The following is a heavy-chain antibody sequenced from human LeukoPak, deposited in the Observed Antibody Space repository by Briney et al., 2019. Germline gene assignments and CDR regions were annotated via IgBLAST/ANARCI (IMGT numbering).Heavy chain of an antibody. Sequence: PSETLSLTCAVYGGSFSGYYRSWIRQPPGKGLEWIGEVNHSGSTNYNPSLKSRVTISVDTSKNQFSLKLTSVTAADTAVYYCASLVTTAIDPWGQGTLVTVSS. D-gene: IGHD4-17*01. V-gene: IGHV4-34*01. CDR1: GGSFSGYY. CDR2: VNHSGST. CDR3: ASLVTTAIDP. J-gene: IGHJ5*02.